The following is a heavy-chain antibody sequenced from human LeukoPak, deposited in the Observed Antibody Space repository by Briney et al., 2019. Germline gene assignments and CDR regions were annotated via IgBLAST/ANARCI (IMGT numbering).Heavy chain of an antibody. CDR1: GGSISSGDDY. CDR2: IYYSGST. V-gene: IGHV4-30-4*08. J-gene: IGHJ5*02. CDR3: ARERVAGLEDCWFDP. Sequence: SETLSLTCTVSGGSISSGDDYWGWIRQPPGKGLEWIRYIYYSGSTYYNPSLKSRVTISVDTSKNQFSLKLSSVTAADTAVYYCARERVAGLEDCWFDPWGQGTLVTVSS. D-gene: IGHD6-19*01.